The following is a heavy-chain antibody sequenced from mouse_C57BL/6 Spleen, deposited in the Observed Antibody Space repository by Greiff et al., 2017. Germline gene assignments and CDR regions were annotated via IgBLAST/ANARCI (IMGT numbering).Heavy chain of an antibody. CDR3: AIPYYDNTDFDY. J-gene: IGHJ2*01. D-gene: IGHD1-1*01. Sequence: VQLQQSGAELVRPGASVKLSCTASGFNIKDDYMHWVKQRPEQGLEWIGWIDPENGDTEYTPKFQGKATITADTSSNTAYLQLSSLTSEDTAVYYCAIPYYDNTDFDYWGQGTTLTVSS. CDR1: GFNIKDDY. V-gene: IGHV14-4*01. CDR2: IDPENGDT.